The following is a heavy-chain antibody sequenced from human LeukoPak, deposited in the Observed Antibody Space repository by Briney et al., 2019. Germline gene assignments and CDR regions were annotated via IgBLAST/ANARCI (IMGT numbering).Heavy chain of an antibody. D-gene: IGHD5-24*01. Sequence: GGSLRLSCAASGFTFNNYAMSWVRQAPGKGLEWVSAISGSGVNTYYADSVKGRFTISRDNSKNTLYLQMNSLRAEDTAGYYCAKSRWTGDVFDIWGQGTMVTVSS. CDR3: AKSRWTGDVFDI. V-gene: IGHV3-23*01. J-gene: IGHJ3*02. CDR1: GFTFNNYA. CDR2: ISGSGVNT.